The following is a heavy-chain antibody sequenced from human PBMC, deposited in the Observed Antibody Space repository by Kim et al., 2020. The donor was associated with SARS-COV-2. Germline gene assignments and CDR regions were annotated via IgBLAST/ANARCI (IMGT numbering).Heavy chain of an antibody. CDR1: GFGFTFSSSN. Sequence: GGSLRLSCAASGFGFTFSSSNINWVRQAPGKGLEWVSSISSTSTYIYYAASVKGRFTISRDNAKNSLYLQMDSLRAEDTAVYYCARDIFCSSSNCFRGWFDPWGQGTLVTVSS. J-gene: IGHJ5*02. V-gene: IGHV3-21*01. CDR3: ARDIFCSSSNCFRGWFDP. CDR2: ISSTSTYI. D-gene: IGHD6-13*01.